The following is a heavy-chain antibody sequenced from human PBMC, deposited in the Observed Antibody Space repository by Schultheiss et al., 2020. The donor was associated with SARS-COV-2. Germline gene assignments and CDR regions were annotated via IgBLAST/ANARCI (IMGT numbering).Heavy chain of an antibody. J-gene: IGHJ4*02. CDR2: IYYNGHT. CDR1: GGSISSYY. D-gene: IGHD6-13*01. CDR3: ARHPLYSDRGGFDY. V-gene: IGHV4-59*08. Sequence: LETLSLTCTVSGGSISSYYWSWIRQPPGKGLEWIGYIYYNGHTKYNPSLESRVTISADMSKNQFSLELTSGTAADTAVYYCARHPLYSDRGGFDYWGRGTLVTVSS.